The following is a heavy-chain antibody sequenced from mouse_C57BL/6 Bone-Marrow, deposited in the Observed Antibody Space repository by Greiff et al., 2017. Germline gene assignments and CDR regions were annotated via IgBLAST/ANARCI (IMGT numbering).Heavy chain of an antibody. Sequence: VKVVESGAELARPGASVKLSCKASGYTFTSYGISWVKQRTGQGLEWIGEIYPRSGNTYYNEKFKGKATLTADKSSSTAYMELRSLTSEDSAVYFCARDGYYAMDYWGQGTSVTVSS. CDR3: ARDGYYAMDY. D-gene: IGHD2-3*01. CDR2: IYPRSGNT. J-gene: IGHJ4*01. V-gene: IGHV1-81*01. CDR1: GYTFTSYG.